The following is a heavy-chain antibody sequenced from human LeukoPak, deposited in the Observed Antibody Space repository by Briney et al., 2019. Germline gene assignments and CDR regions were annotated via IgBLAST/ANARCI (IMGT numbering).Heavy chain of an antibody. J-gene: IGHJ6*03. D-gene: IGHD2-2*01. CDR3: ARVIVPTGYYYYYMDV. V-gene: IGHV3-66*01. CDR1: GFTVSSNY. CDR2: IYSGGST. Sequence: GGSLRLSCAASGFTVSSNYMSWVRQAPGKGLEWVSVIYSGGSTYYADSVKGRFTISGDNSKNTLYLQMNSLRAEDTAVYYCARVIVPTGYYYYYMDVWGKGTTVTISS.